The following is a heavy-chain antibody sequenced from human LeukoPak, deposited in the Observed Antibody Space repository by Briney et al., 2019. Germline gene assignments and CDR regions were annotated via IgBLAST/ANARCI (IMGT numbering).Heavy chain of an antibody. Sequence: PGGSLRLSCAASGFTFSSYTMNWVRRAPGKGLEWVSSISSSSSYIYYADSVKGRFTISRDNAKNSLYLQMNSLRAEDTAVYYCAREFYYDSSGYLDAFDIWGQGTMVTVSS. CDR1: GFTFSSYT. CDR2: ISSSSSYI. D-gene: IGHD3-22*01. V-gene: IGHV3-21*01. J-gene: IGHJ3*02. CDR3: AREFYYDSSGYLDAFDI.